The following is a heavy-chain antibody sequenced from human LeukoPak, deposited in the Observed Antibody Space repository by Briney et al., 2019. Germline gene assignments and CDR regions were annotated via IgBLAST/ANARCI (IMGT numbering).Heavy chain of an antibody. V-gene: IGHV3-30*02. D-gene: IGHD3-22*01. Sequence: GGSLRLSCAASGFTFGSYGMHWVRQAPGKGLEWVAFIRYDGSNKYYADSVKGRFTISRDNSKKTLYLQMNSLRAEDTAVYYCAKDSYYYDSSGYHYWGQGTLVTVSS. CDR1: GFTFGSYG. CDR2: IRYDGSNK. CDR3: AKDSYYYDSSGYHY. J-gene: IGHJ4*02.